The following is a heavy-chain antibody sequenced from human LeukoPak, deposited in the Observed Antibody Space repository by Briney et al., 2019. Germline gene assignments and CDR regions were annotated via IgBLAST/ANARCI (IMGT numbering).Heavy chain of an antibody. CDR1: GGSISSGNW. CDR2: IYHSGST. D-gene: IGHD2-15*01. Sequence: SETLSLTCAVSGGSISSGNWWSWVRQPPGKGLEWIGEIYHSGSTNYNPSLKSRVTISVDKSKNQFSLKLTSVTAADTALYYCARNYCSAGSCYHDYWGQGTLVTVSS. J-gene: IGHJ4*02. V-gene: IGHV4-4*02. CDR3: ARNYCSAGSCYHDY.